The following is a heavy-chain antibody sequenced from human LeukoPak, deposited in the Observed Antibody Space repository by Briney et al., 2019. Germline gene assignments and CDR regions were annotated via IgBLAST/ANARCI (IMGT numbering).Heavy chain of an antibody. CDR3: ARGWGSNYFAY. CDR1: GAAFSIYA. D-gene: IGHD2-21*01. V-gene: IGHV1-69*05. Sequence: ASVKLSFKCAGAAFSIYANSLMRLAPGQGLGWMGGIVPIFGTANYAQKFQARVTITTDESTSTAYMELSSLRSEDTAVYYCARGWGSNYFAYWGKGTLVTVSS. J-gene: IGHJ4*02. CDR2: IVPIFGTA.